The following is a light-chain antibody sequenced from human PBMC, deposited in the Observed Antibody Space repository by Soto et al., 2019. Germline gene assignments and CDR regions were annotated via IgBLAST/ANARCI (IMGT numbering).Light chain of an antibody. J-gene: IGKJ1*01. CDR2: AAS. Sequence: DIQMTQSPSSLSASVGDRVTITCRASQSINSYLNWYQQKLGKAPKVLIYAASSLQSGVPSRFSGCGSGTEFTLTISSLQPEDFATYYCQQAYNAPRTFGQGTKVEIK. V-gene: IGKV1-39*01. CDR1: QSINSY. CDR3: QQAYNAPRT.